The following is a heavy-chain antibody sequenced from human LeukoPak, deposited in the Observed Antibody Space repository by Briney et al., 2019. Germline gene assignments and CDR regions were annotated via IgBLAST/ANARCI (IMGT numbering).Heavy chain of an antibody. CDR3: ARDRQDGYCSGGSCYRLDY. J-gene: IGHJ4*02. D-gene: IGHD2-15*01. Sequence: SVKVSCKASGGTFSSYAISWVRQAPGQGLEWMGGIIPIFGTANYAQKFQGRVTITADESTSTAYMELSSLRSEDTAVYYCARDRQDGYCSGGSCYRLDYWGQGTLVTVSS. CDR2: IIPIFGTA. V-gene: IGHV1-69*13. CDR1: GGTFSSYA.